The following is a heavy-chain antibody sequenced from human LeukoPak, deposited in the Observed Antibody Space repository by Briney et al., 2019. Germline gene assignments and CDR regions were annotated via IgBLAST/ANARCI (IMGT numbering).Heavy chain of an antibody. CDR3: ARSNIVVVPAAPGYFDY. CDR1: GFTFSSYA. CDR2: ISYDGSNK. Sequence: GGSLRLSCAASGFTFSSYAMHWVRQAPGKGLEWVAVISYDGSNKYYADSVKGRFTISRDNSKNTLYLQMNSLRAEDTAVYYCARSNIVVVPAAPGYFDYWGQGTLVTVSS. D-gene: IGHD2-2*01. V-gene: IGHV3-30-3*01. J-gene: IGHJ4*02.